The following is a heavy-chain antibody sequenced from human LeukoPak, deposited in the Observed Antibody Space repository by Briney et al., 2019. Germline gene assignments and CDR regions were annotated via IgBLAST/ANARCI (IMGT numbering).Heavy chain of an antibody. CDR2: ISSSSSYM. CDR1: GFTFSSYS. CDR3: ARDFSPAYYDFWSGYDY. V-gene: IGHV3-21*01. D-gene: IGHD3-3*01. Sequence: GVLRLSCAASGFTFSSYSMNWVRQAPGKGLEWVSSISSSSSYMYYADSVKGRFTISRDNAKNSLYLQMNSLRAEDTAVYYCARDFSPAYYDFWSGYDYWGQGTLVTVSS. J-gene: IGHJ4*02.